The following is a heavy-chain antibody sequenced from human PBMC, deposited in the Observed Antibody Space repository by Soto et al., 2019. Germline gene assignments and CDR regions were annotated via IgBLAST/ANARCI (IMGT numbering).Heavy chain of an antibody. CDR2: IYYSGST. Sequence: SETLSLTCTVSGGSISSYYWSWIRQPPGKGLEWIGYIYYSGSTNYNPSLKSRVTISVDTSKNQFSLKLSSVTAADTAVYYCARSIKTYYYGSGSPPFGYWGQGTLVTVSS. J-gene: IGHJ4*02. CDR1: GGSISSYY. D-gene: IGHD3-10*01. V-gene: IGHV4-59*08. CDR3: ARSIKTYYYGSGSPPFGY.